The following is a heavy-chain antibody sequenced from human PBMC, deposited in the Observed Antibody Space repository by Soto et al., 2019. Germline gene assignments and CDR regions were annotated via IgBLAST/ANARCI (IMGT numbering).Heavy chain of an antibody. Sequence: ASVKVSCKASGYTFTSYAMHWVRQAPGQRLEWMGWINAGNGNTKYSQKFQGRVTITRDTSASTAYMELSSLRSEDTAVYYCARDFLGYCSGGSCYSGATYYYYYGMDVWGQGTTVTVSS. J-gene: IGHJ6*02. CDR1: GYTFTSYA. CDR3: ARDFLGYCSGGSCYSGATYYYYYGMDV. V-gene: IGHV1-3*01. D-gene: IGHD2-15*01. CDR2: INAGNGNT.